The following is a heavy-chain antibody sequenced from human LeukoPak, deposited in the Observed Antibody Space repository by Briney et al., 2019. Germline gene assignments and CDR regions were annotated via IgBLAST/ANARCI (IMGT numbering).Heavy chain of an antibody. J-gene: IGHJ4*02. CDR3: VKVRVGGVWYGYYFDY. CDR1: GFAFSTFA. D-gene: IGHD6-19*01. Sequence: GGSLRLSCSASGFAFSTFAMHWVRQAPGKGLEYVSVIRSNGENTDYADSVKGRFTISRDNSKNTLYLQMSGLRPEDTAVYYCVKVRVGGVWYGYYFDYWGQGTLVTVSS. CDR2: IRSNGENT. V-gene: IGHV3-64D*09.